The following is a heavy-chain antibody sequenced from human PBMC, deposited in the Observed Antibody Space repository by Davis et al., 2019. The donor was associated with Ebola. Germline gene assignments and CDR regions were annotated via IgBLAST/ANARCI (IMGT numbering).Heavy chain of an antibody. CDR2: LSHSGST. CDR3: ARGWFRESGYYYYYGMDV. CDR1: GDSISSSNW. D-gene: IGHD3-10*01. Sequence: GSLRLSCAVSGDSISSSNWWSWVRQPPGNGLEWIGELSHSGSTNYNPSLKSRVTISVDKSKNQFSMKLSSVTAADTAVYYCARGWFRESGYYYYYGMDVWGKGTTVTVSS. J-gene: IGHJ6*04. V-gene: IGHV4-4*02.